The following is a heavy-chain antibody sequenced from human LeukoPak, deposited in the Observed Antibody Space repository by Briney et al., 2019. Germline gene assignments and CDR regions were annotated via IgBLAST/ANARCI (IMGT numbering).Heavy chain of an antibody. CDR3: ARGGVNCSGGRGFCYYYYMDV. D-gene: IGHD2-15*01. J-gene: IGHJ6*03. CDR1: GYTFTSYA. V-gene: IGHV7-4-1*02. CDR2: INTNTGNP. Sequence: GASVKVSCKASGYTFTSYAMNWVRQAPGQGLEWMGWINTNTGNPTYAQGFTGRFVFSLDTSVSTAYLQISSLKAEDTAVYYCARGGVNCSGGRGFCYYYYMDVWGKGTTVTVSS.